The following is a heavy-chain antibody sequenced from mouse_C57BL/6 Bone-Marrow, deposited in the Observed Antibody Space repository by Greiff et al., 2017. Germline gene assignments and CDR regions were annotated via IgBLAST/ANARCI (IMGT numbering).Heavy chain of an antibody. CDR3: AKGGNYVGDY. CDR1: GYTFTSYW. J-gene: IGHJ2*01. D-gene: IGHD2-1*01. Sequence: VQLQQPGAELVRPGTSVKLSCKASGYTFTSYWMLWVKQRPGQGLEWIGVIDPSDSYTNYNQKFTGKATLTVDTSSSTAYMQLSSLTSEDSAVYYCAKGGNYVGDYWGQGTTLTVSS. V-gene: IGHV1-59*01. CDR2: IDPSDSYT.